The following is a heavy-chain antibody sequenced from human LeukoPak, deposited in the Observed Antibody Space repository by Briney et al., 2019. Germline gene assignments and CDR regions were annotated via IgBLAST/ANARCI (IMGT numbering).Heavy chain of an antibody. CDR1: GLTLGNYW. J-gene: IGHJ4*02. CDR3: ARDYDYSLDY. CDR2: INLDGGDK. V-gene: IGHV3-7*01. Sequence: GGSLRLSCAASGLTLGNYWISWVRQAPGKGLEWVANINLDGGDKSYVGSVKGRFTISRDNAKNSLYLQMNSLGAEDTAVYYCARDYDYSLDYWSQGNLVTVSS. D-gene: IGHD4/OR15-4a*01.